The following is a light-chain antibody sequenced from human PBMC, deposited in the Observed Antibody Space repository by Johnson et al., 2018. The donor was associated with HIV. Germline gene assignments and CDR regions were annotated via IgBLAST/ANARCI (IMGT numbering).Light chain of an antibody. CDR1: SSNIGNNY. CDR2: DTA. V-gene: IGLV1-51*01. Sequence: QSVLTQPPSVSAAPGQKVTISCSGSSSNIGNNYVSWYQLLPGTAPKLLIYDTATRPSGIPDRFSGSQSGTSATMGISGLQTGDEAEYYCGTWDNSLSAGVFGSGTKVTVL. CDR3: GTWDNSLSAGV. J-gene: IGLJ1*01.